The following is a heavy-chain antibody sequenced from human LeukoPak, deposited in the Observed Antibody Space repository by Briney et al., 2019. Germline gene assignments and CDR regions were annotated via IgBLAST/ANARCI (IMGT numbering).Heavy chain of an antibody. D-gene: IGHD3-22*01. CDR1: GGSVSSGSYY. CDR3: AGDSSGYYYSLFDY. Sequence: SETLSLTCTVSGGSVSSGSYYWSWIRQPPGKGLEWIGYIYYSGSTNHNPSLKSRVTISVDTSKNQFSLKLSSVTAADTAVYYCAGDSSGYYYSLFDYWGQGTLVTVSS. CDR2: IYYSGST. V-gene: IGHV4-61*01. J-gene: IGHJ4*02.